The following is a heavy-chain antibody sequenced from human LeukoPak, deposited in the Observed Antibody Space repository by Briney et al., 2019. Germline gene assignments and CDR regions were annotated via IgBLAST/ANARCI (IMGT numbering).Heavy chain of an antibody. D-gene: IGHD6-13*01. CDR1: GGSISSGIYY. CDR3: ARHVRQQLPPKAFDY. Sequence: PETLSLTCTVSGGSISSGIYYWGWIRQPPGKGLEWIGSIYYSGNAYYNPSLKSRVTISVDTSKNQLSLKLNSVTAADTAVYYCARHVRQQLPPKAFDYWGQGTLVTVSS. J-gene: IGHJ4*02. V-gene: IGHV4-39*01. CDR2: IYYSGNA.